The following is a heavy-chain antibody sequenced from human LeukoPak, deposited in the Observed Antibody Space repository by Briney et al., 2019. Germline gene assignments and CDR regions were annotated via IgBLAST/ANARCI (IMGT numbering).Heavy chain of an antibody. D-gene: IGHD2/OR15-2a*01. CDR3: ARSTHRGGDAFDI. CDR2: ISCYNGNT. Sequence: ASVKVSCKASGYTFTSYGINWVRQAPGQGLEGMGWISCYNGNTNYAQKLQGRVTMTTDTSTSTVYMEVRSLRSDDTAVYYCARSTHRGGDAFDIWGQGTMVTVSS. J-gene: IGHJ3*02. CDR1: GYTFTSYG. V-gene: IGHV1-18*01.